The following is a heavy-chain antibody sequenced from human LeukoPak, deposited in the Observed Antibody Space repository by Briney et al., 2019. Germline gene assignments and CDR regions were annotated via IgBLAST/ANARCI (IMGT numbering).Heavy chain of an antibody. V-gene: IGHV3-30*02. CDR1: GFTFSSYS. J-gene: IGHJ4*02. CDR3: AKDRGTTVGAYYFDY. Sequence: GGSLRLSYAASGFTFSSYSMHWVRQAPGKGLEWVAFIRYDGSNKYYADSVKGRFTISRDNSKNTLYLQMNSLRAEDTAVYYCAKDRGTTVGAYYFDYWGQGTLVTVSS. CDR2: IRYDGSNK. D-gene: IGHD4-23*01.